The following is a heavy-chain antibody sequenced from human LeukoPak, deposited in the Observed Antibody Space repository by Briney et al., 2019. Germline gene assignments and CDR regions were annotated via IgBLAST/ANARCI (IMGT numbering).Heavy chain of an antibody. CDR2: LYYSGST. Sequence: PSETLSLTCTVSGGSISSTIYYWGWIRQPPGKGLEWIGSLYYSGSTYYNPSLESRVTISVDTSKNQFSLKLRSVTAADTAVYYCARLQEPYGACDYWGQGTLVTVSS. V-gene: IGHV4-39*01. J-gene: IGHJ4*02. CDR1: GGSISSTIYY. CDR3: ARLQEPYGACDY. D-gene: IGHD4-17*01.